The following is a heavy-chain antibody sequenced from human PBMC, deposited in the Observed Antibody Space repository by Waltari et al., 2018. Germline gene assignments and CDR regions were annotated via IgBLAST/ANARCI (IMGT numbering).Heavy chain of an antibody. CDR1: GFTFSSYA. J-gene: IGHJ4*02. V-gene: IGHV3-23*04. D-gene: IGHD6-19*01. CDR3: AKEESSGWPYFDY. Sequence: EVQLVESGGGLVQPGGSLRLSCAASGFTFSSYAMSCVRQAQGKGLGWVSAISGSGGSTYCADSVKGRFTISRDNSKNTLYLQMNSLRAEDTAVYYCAKEESSGWPYFDYWGQGTLVTVSS. CDR2: ISGSGGST.